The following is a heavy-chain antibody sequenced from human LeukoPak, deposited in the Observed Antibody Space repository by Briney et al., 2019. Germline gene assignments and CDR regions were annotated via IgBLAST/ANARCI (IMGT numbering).Heavy chain of an antibody. J-gene: IGHJ4*02. CDR2: ISGSGGST. Sequence: PGGSLRLSCAASGFTFSSYAMSWVRHAPGKGLEWVSAISGSGGSTYYADSVKGRFTISRDNSKNTLYLQMNSLRAEDTAVYYCAKGHSSSWYYYFDYWGQGTLVTVSS. CDR3: AKGHSSSWYYYFDY. V-gene: IGHV3-23*01. D-gene: IGHD6-13*01. CDR1: GFTFSSYA.